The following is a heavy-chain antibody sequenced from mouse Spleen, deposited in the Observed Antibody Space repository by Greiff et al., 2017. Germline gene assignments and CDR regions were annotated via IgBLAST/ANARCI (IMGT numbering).Heavy chain of an antibody. J-gene: IGHJ2*01. CDR2: ISYSGST. Sequence: VQLKESGPSLVKPSQTLSLTCSVPGDSITSGYWNCIRKFPGNKLEYMGYISYSGSTYYNPSLKSRISITRDTSKNQYYLQLNSVTTEDTATYYCARSGGPYYFDYWGQGTTLTVSS. CDR1: GDSITSGY. D-gene: IGHD1-1*02. V-gene: IGHV3-8*02. CDR3: ARSGGPYYFDY.